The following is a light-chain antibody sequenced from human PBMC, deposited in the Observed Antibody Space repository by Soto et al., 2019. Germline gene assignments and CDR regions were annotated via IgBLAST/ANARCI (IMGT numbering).Light chain of an antibody. J-gene: IGKJ1*01. CDR1: QRLLQTNGYNY. Sequence: DIVMTQSPLSLPVTPGEPASISCRSSQRLLQTNGYNYLDWYLQKPGQSPQLLIYLGSNRASGVPDRFSGNGSGTDFTLTISRLEAEDVGVYYCMQALHTPWAFGQGTQVEIK. CDR2: LGS. V-gene: IGKV2-28*01. CDR3: MQALHTPWA.